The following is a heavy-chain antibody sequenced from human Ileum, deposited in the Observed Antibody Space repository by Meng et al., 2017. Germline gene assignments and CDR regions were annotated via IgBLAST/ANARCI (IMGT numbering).Heavy chain of an antibody. D-gene: IGHD4-17*01. CDR3: ARYHLRACDY. Sequence: APLGECVGGVLRPGKSLGILCAASGFTFSCCGMDWVRQGKGLELEWVTFQTCKTDYNHYTKSVMGRFIIYRNNPMNTQFLPMTSLTTEDSAGYNCARYHLRACDYWGQGTLVTVSS. V-gene: IGHV3-30*04. CDR2: QTCKTDYN. CDR1: GFTFSCCG. J-gene: IGHJ4*02.